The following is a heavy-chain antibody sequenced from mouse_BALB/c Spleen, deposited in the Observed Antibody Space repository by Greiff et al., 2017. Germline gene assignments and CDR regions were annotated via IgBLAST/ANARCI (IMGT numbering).Heavy chain of an antibody. Sequence: QVQLKESGAELAKPGASVKMSFKASGYTFTSYWMHWVKQRPGQGLEWIGYINPSTGYTEYNQKFKDKATLTADKSSSTAYMQLSSLTSEDSAVYYCARRDGWYFDVWGAGTTVTVSS. V-gene: IGHV1-7*01. CDR2: INPSTGYT. CDR3: ARRDGWYFDV. D-gene: IGHD3-3*01. CDR1: GYTFTSYW. J-gene: IGHJ1*01.